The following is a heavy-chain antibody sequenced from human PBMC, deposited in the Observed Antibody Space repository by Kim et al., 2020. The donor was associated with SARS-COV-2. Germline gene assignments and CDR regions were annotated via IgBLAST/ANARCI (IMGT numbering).Heavy chain of an antibody. CDR1: GFIFSDYY. J-gene: IGHJ3*02. D-gene: IGHD3-3*02. Sequence: GGSLRLSCAASGFIFSDYYMTWIRQAPGKGLEWVSYISRNSYYTNYADSVKGRFTISRDDAKNSLYLQMNSLRAEDTAVYYCASDLLVISIAVFDIW. CDR2: ISRNSYYT. V-gene: IGHV3-11*06. CDR3: ASDLLVISIAVFDI.